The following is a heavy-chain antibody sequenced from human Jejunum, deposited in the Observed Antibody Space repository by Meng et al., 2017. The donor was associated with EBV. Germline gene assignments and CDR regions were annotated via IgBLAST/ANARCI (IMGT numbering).Heavy chain of an antibody. V-gene: IGHV4-39*07. J-gene: IGHJ5*02. CDR1: GGSIRSSGYL. CDR3: ARAGYCSSTTCPRWFDP. CDR2: IYDSGTT. D-gene: IGHD2-2*01. Sequence: LQLPESGAGLWTQSATSSPTCTVSGGSIRSSGYLWCWIRQPPGKGLQWIGSIYDSGTTYYNPSLRSRVTISVDTSKNQFSLKLNSVTAADTAVYYCARAGYCSSTTCPRWFDPWGQGTLVTVSS.